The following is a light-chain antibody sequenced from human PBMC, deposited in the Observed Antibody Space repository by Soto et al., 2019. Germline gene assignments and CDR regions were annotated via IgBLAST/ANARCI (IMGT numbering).Light chain of an antibody. CDR3: CSYAGSYTFYV. CDR1: SSDVGNYNY. V-gene: IGLV2-11*01. Sequence: QSALTQPRSVSGSPGQSVTISCTGTSSDVGNYNYVSWYQQHPGKAPKLMIYDVSKRPSGVPDRFSGSKSGNTASLTISGLQAEDEADYYCCSYAGSYTFYVFGIGTKLTVL. CDR2: DVS. J-gene: IGLJ1*01.